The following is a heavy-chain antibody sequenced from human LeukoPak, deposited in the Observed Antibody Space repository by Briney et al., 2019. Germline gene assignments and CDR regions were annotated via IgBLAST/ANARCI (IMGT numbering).Heavy chain of an antibody. CDR1: GGTISNNGYY. CDR3: ARQHSRVATRTFFVDY. CDR2: IYSSGST. D-gene: IGHD3-3*01. Sequence: SETLSLTCTVSGGTISNNGYYWAWIRQSPGKGLEWIGTIYSSGSTYNNPSLKSRVTISVDPSNSQFSLKLTSVTAADTAVYYCARQHSRVATRTFFVDYWGQGILVTVSS. J-gene: IGHJ4*02. V-gene: IGHV4-39*01.